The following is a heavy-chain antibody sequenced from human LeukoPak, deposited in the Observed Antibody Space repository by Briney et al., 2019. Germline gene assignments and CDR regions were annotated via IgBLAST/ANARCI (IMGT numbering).Heavy chain of an antibody. CDR2: IYYSGST. J-gene: IGHJ6*03. CDR1: GGSISSSSYY. D-gene: IGHD6-19*01. V-gene: IGHV4-39*01. Sequence: PSETLSLTCTVSGGSISSSSYYWGWIRQPPGKGLEWLGSIYYSGSTYYNPSLKSRVTISVDTSKNQFSLKLSSVTAADTAVYYCARHRSGWYLYYYYYMDVWGKGTTVTISS. CDR3: ARHRSGWYLYYYYYMDV.